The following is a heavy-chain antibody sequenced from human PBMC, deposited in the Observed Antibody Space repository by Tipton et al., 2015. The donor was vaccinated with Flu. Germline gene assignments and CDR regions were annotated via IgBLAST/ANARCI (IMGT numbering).Heavy chain of an antibody. Sequence: TLSLTCSVSGDSIASDYYWGWIRQPPGKGLEWIGNIYHTGTTYYNPSLRSRVTIFPDRSKNQFPLKLTFVTAADTAVYYCSRSTYYYGSGSSDYWGQGTLVTVSS. D-gene: IGHD3-10*01. CDR3: SRSTYYYGSGSSDY. CDR1: GDSIASDYY. J-gene: IGHJ4*02. CDR2: IYHTGTT. V-gene: IGHV4-38-2*01.